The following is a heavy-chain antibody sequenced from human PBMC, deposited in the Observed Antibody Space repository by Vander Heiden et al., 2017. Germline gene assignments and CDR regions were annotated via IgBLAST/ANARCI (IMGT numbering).Heavy chain of an antibody. CDR3: TTGGSYSAFDI. Sequence: EVQLVESGRGFVKPGGSLRLSCAVSVFPFTNAWRNWGRQAPGRGLEWVGRIKSKAEGGATDYAAPVKGRFTISRDDSENTVYLQMNSLKSEDTAVYYCTTGGSYSAFDIWGQGTMVTVSS. CDR2: IKSKAEGGAT. V-gene: IGHV3-15*07. D-gene: IGHD1-26*01. J-gene: IGHJ3*02. CDR1: VFPFTNAW.